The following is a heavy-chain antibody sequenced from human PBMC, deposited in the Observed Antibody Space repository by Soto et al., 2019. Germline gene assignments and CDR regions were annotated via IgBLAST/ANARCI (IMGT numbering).Heavy chain of an antibody. CDR2: ISSSSSTI. CDR3: ARVMCGDCSAYYYYSMDV. V-gene: IGHV3-48*04. D-gene: IGHD2-21*02. Sequence: GGSLRLSCAASGFTFSSYSMNWVRQAPGKGLEWVSYISSSSSTIYYADSVRGRFTISRDNAKNSLYLQMNTLRAEDTAVYYCARVMCGDCSAYYYYSMDVWGQGTTVTVSS. J-gene: IGHJ6*02. CDR1: GFTFSSYS.